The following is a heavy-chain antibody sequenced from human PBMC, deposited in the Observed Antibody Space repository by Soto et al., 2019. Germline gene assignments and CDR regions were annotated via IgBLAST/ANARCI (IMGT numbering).Heavy chain of an antibody. Sequence: PSETLSLTCTVSGGSVSSGSYYWTWIRQPPGKGLEWIGYIYYSGSTNYNPSLKSRVTISVDTSKNQFSLKLSSVTAADTAVYYCASRDGYRGLFDYWGQGTLVTVSS. D-gene: IGHD5-12*01. CDR2: IYYSGST. V-gene: IGHV4-61*01. J-gene: IGHJ4*02. CDR3: ASRDGYRGLFDY. CDR1: GGSVSSGSYY.